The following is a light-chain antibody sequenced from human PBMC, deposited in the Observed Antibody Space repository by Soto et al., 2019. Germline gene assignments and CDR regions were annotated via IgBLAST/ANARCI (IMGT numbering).Light chain of an antibody. CDR3: QQFGSSSWT. J-gene: IGKJ1*01. CDR1: QSVSSSY. V-gene: IGKV3-20*01. Sequence: ESVLTQSPGTLSLSPGEKATLSCRASQSVSSSYLAWYQQKPGQAPRLLIYVAYSRATGLPDRFSGSGSGTDFTLTVSRLEPKDFAVYYCQQFGSSSWTFGQGTKVEIK. CDR2: VAY.